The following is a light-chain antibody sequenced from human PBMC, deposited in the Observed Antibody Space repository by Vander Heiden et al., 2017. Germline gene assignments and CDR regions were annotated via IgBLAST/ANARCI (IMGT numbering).Light chain of an antibody. CDR1: SPNIGGNT. J-gene: IGLJ3*02. V-gene: IGLV1-44*01. CDR3: AAWDDSLTGPV. Sequence: QSVLTQPLSVSGTPGQRVTIPCSGSSPNIGGNTVNWYQQLPGTAPKLLIYTNNQRPSGVPDRFSGSKSGTSASLAISGLQSEDEADYYCAAWDDSLTGPVFGGGTKLTVL. CDR2: TNN.